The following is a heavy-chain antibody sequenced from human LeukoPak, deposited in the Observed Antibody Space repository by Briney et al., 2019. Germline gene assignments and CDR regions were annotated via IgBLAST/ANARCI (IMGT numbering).Heavy chain of an antibody. CDR2: IYYSGST. J-gene: IGHJ4*02. CDR3: WGASASVVGGYCSGGSCYPTGDY. D-gene: IGHD2-15*01. CDR1: GGSISSSSYY. Sequence: PSETLSLTCTVSGGSISSSSYYWGWIRQPPGKGLEWIGSIYYSGSTYYNPSLKSRVTISVDTSKNQFSLKLSSVTAADTAVYYCWGASASVVGGYCSGGSCYPTGDYWGQGTLVTVSS. V-gene: IGHV4-39*07.